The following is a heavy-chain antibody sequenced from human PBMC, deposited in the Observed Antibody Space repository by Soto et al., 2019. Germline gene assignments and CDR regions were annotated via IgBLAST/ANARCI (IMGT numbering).Heavy chain of an antibody. CDR1: GYTFTSYG. CDR2: ISACNGNT. CDR3: ARSKVEMATMNY. J-gene: IGHJ4*02. V-gene: IGHV1-18*01. Sequence: ASVKVSCKASGYTFTSYGISWVRQAPGQGLEWMGIISACNGNTSYAQKFQGRVTMTRDTSTSTVYMELSSLRSEDTAVYYCARSKVEMATMNYWGQGTLVTVSS. D-gene: IGHD5-12*01.